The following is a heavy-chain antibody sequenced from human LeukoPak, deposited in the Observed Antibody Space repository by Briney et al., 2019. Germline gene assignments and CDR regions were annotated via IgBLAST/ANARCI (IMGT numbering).Heavy chain of an antibody. V-gene: IGHV4-39*01. Sequence: SETLSLTCTVSGGSISSSTYYWGWIRQPPGKGLEWGGNIYCSGNTYYNPSLKSRVSVYVDTSKNQFSLELISVTPADTAVYYCARRDSTVTTPDFWGQGTLVTVSS. CDR1: GGSISSSTYY. J-gene: IGHJ4*02. CDR2: IYCSGNT. D-gene: IGHD4-17*01. CDR3: ARRDSTVTTPDF.